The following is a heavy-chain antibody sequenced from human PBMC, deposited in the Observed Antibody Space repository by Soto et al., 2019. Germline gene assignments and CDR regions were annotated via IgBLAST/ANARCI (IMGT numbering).Heavy chain of an antibody. J-gene: IGHJ4*02. CDR1: GFTFNSYA. V-gene: IGHV3-23*01. CDR2: ISGSGGST. Sequence: GGSLRLSCAASGFTFNSYAMSWVRQAPGKGLEWVSAISGSGGSTYYADSVKGRFTISRDNSKNTLYLQMNSLRAEDTAVYYCAKDSGYYGSGSSPYWGQGTLVTVSS. D-gene: IGHD3-10*01. CDR3: AKDSGYYGSGSSPY.